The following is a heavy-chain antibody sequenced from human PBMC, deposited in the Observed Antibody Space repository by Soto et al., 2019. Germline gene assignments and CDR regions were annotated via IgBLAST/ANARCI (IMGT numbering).Heavy chain of an antibody. Sequence: SVKVSCKASGGTFSSYTISWVRQAPGQGLEWMGRIIPILGIANYAQKFQGRVTITADKSTSTAYMELSSLRSEDTAVYYCASGSSGSAYYPHYYMDVWGKGTTVTVSS. J-gene: IGHJ6*03. D-gene: IGHD3-16*01. CDR1: GGTFSSYT. CDR2: IIPILGIA. CDR3: ASGSSGSAYYPHYYMDV. V-gene: IGHV1-69*02.